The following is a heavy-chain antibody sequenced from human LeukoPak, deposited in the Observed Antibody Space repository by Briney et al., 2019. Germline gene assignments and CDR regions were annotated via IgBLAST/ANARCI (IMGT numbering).Heavy chain of an antibody. D-gene: IGHD3-9*01. CDR1: GFTFSSYA. J-gene: IGHJ3*02. CDR3: AREKYYDILTGYFDLDAFDI. Sequence: SPGGSLRLSCAASGFTFSSYAMSWIRQPPGKGLEWIGSVYESGFTYYNPSLKSRVTVSADTSKNHVSLRLTSVTAADTAVYFRAREKYYDILTGYFDLDAFDIWGQGTMVTVSS. CDR2: VYESGFT. V-gene: IGHV4-38-2*02.